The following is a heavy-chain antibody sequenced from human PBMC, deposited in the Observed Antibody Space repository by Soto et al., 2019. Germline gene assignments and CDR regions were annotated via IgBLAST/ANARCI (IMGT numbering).Heavy chain of an antibody. CDR2: IDPGDSSA. CDR1: GYTFFSFW. J-gene: IGHJ4*02. CDR3: ARRYCSRADCYSDS. D-gene: IGHD2-2*01. Sequence: PGESLKISCHGSGYTFFSFWIVWARQVPGKGLEWVGRIDPGDSSATYSPTFQGHVTISADRSTRSAYLQWRSLRASDTAIYFCARRYCSRADCYSDSWGQGSLVTVSS. V-gene: IGHV5-10-1*01.